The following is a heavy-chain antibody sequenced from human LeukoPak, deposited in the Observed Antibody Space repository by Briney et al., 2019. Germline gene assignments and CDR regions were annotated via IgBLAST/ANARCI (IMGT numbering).Heavy chain of an antibody. V-gene: IGHV4-34*01. CDR2: INHSGST. CDR3: ASLKDSSGYYRPADAFDI. D-gene: IGHD3-22*01. J-gene: IGHJ3*02. Sequence: PSETLSLTCAVYGGSFSGYYWSWIRQPPGKGLEWIGEINHSGSTNYNPSLKSRVTISVDTSKNQFSLKLSSVTAADTAVYYCASLKDSSGYYRPADAFDIWGQGTMVTVSS. CDR1: GGSFSGYY.